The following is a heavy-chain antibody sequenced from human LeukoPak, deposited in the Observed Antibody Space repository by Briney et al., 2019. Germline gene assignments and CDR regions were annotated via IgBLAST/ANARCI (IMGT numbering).Heavy chain of an antibody. V-gene: IGHV1-69*06. CDR2: IIPIFGTA. CDR1: GGTFSSYA. Sequence: ASVKVSCKASGGTFSSYAISWVRQAPGQGLEWMGGIIPIFGTANYAQKFQGRVTITADKSTSTAYMELSSLRSEDTAVYYCARDRKLGYDILTGGLDYWGQGTLVTVSS. J-gene: IGHJ4*02. CDR3: ARDRKLGYDILTGGLDY. D-gene: IGHD3-9*01.